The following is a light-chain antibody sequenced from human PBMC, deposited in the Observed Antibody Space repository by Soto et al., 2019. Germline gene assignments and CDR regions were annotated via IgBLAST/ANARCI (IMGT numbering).Light chain of an antibody. V-gene: IGKV3-20*01. Sequence: EIVLTHSPGTLSLSPWEIATLSCRASQSVSSSYLAWYQQKPGQAPRLLIYGASSRTTGISDRFTGSGSGTDFTLTISRLEPEDFAVYYCQQYTNWPPITFGQGTRLEIK. CDR3: QQYTNWPPIT. CDR1: QSVSSSY. CDR2: GAS. J-gene: IGKJ5*01.